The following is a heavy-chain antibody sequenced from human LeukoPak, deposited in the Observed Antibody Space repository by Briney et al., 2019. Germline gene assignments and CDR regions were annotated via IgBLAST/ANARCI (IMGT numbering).Heavy chain of an antibody. Sequence: ASVKVSCKASGGTFSSYAISWVRQAPGQGLEWMGRIIPILGIANYAQKFQGRVTITADKSTSTAYMELSSLRSEDTAVYYCARESHIAPAGGGWFDPWGQGTMVTVSS. D-gene: IGHD6-13*01. J-gene: IGHJ5*02. CDR3: ARESHIAPAGGGWFDP. CDR2: IIPILGIA. CDR1: GGTFSSYA. V-gene: IGHV1-69*04.